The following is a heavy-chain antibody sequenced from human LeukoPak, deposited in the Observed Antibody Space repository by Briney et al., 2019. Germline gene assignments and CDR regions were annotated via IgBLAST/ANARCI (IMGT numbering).Heavy chain of an antibody. V-gene: IGHV4-4*07. CDR3: ARRGHSTGWSFDY. CDR1: GGSISSYY. CDR2: IYATGST. D-gene: IGHD6-19*01. Sequence: SETLSLTCTVSGGSISSYYWSWIRERVGVGPEWIGQIYATGSTNYNPSLKSRVTVSVDTSKNQFSLKLSSVTAADSAAYYCARRGHSTGWSFDYWGQGILVTVSS. J-gene: IGHJ4*02.